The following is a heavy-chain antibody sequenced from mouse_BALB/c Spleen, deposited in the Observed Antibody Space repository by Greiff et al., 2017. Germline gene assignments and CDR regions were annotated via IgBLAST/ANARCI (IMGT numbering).Heavy chain of an antibody. Sequence: QVQLKESGPGLVQPSQSLSITCTVSGFSLTSYGVHWVRQSPGKGLEWLGVIWSGGSTDYNAAFISRLSISKDNSKSQVFFKMNSLQANDTAIYYCATFITTVVDAMDYWGQGTSVTVSS. CDR1: GFSLTSYG. V-gene: IGHV2-2*02. D-gene: IGHD1-1*01. CDR2: IWSGGST. CDR3: ATFITTVVDAMDY. J-gene: IGHJ4*01.